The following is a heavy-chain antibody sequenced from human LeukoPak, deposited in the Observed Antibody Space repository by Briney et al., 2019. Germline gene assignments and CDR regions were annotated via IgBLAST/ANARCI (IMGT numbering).Heavy chain of an antibody. D-gene: IGHD6-13*01. V-gene: IGHV3-21*01. CDR1: GFTFNTYT. CDR3: ARDWRNKYSNSWSRGEWYFDL. CDR2: ISSSSSYI. J-gene: IGHJ2*01. Sequence: GGSLRLSCAASGFTFNTYTINWVRQAPGKGLEWVSSISSSSSYIYYSDSVKGRFTISRDNAKNSLYLQMNSLRAEDTAVYYCARDWRNKYSNSWSRGEWYFDLWGRGTLVTVSS.